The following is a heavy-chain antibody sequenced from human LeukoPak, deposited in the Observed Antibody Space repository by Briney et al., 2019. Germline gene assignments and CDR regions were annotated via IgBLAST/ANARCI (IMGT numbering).Heavy chain of an antibody. Sequence: ASVKVSCKASGYTFTGYYMHWVRQAPGQGLEWMGWINPNSGGTNYAQKFQGRVTMTRDTSISTAYMELSSLRSEDTALYYCARGNGDYGGGFDYWGQVTLVTVSS. D-gene: IGHD4-17*01. CDR2: INPNSGGT. CDR1: GYTFTGYY. V-gene: IGHV1-2*02. J-gene: IGHJ4*02. CDR3: ARGNGDYGGGFDY.